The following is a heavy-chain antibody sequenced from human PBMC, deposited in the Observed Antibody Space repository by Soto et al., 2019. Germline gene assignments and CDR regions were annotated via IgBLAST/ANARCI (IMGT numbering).Heavy chain of an antibody. CDR3: ARDLDSILGLPGLGEWGY. Sequence: QVQLVQSGAEVKKPGASVKVSCKASGYTFTSYYMHWVRQAPGQGLEWMGIINPSGGSTSYAQKFQGGVTMTRDTSTNTVYMELSSLRFEDTAVYYCARDLDSILGLPGLGEWGYWGQGTLVTVSS. D-gene: IGHD3-16*01. J-gene: IGHJ4*02. CDR2: INPSGGST. CDR1: GYTFTSYY. V-gene: IGHV1-46*01.